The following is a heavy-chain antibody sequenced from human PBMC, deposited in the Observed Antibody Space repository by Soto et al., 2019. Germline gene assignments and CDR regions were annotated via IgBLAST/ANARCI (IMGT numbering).Heavy chain of an antibody. J-gene: IGHJ4*02. V-gene: IGHV4-59*01. D-gene: IGHD1-26*01. CDR3: AQTNSGSYYFDY. CDR1: GGSISSYY. CDR2: IYYSGST. Sequence: LSLTCTVSGGSISSYYWSWIRQPPGKGLEWIGYIYYSGSTNYNPSLKSRVTISVDTSKNQFSLKLSSVTAADTAVYYCAQTNSGSYYFDYWGQGTLVTVSS.